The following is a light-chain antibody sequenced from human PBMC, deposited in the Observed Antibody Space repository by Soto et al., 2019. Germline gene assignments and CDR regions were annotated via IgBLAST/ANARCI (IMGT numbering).Light chain of an antibody. CDR3: QQRKNWPPIT. Sequence: EIELTQSPATLSLSPGETATLSFRASQNVDTFLAWYQQRPGQPPRLLIFDSSNRATGVPVRFSGSGSGTVFTLTIGSLEPEDSAVYDCQQRKNWPPITFGQGTRVESK. CDR1: QNVDTF. V-gene: IGKV3-11*01. J-gene: IGKJ5*01. CDR2: DSS.